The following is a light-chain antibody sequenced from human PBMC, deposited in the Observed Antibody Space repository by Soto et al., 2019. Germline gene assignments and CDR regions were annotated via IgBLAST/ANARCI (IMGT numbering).Light chain of an antibody. J-gene: IGKJ3*01. CDR2: GAS. Sequence: EIVLTQSPGTLSLSPRERATLSCRASQGVTPAYLAWYQHRPGQAPRLLIYGASNRATGIPDRFIGSGSGTDFTLTIIRLDPEDFAVYSCQHYGGSPLFTFGPGTRVDFK. CDR3: QHYGGSPLFT. V-gene: IGKV3-20*01. CDR1: QGVTPAY.